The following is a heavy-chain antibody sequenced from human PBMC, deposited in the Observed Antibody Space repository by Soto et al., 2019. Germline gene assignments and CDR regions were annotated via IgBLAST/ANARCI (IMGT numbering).Heavy chain of an antibody. CDR1: GYTFSSYS. D-gene: IGHD2-8*01. J-gene: IGHJ4*02. Sequence: QIQMVQSGAEVKQPGASVKISCKTSGYTFSSYSINWVRQAPGQGLEWMAWISTTSGNTHYAERVQGRVTLTLDKSARTAFMEMWGLTSDDTAAYFCARDNGYYDFWGQGTLVTVSS. CDR2: ISTTSGNT. V-gene: IGHV1-18*01. CDR3: ARDNGYYDF.